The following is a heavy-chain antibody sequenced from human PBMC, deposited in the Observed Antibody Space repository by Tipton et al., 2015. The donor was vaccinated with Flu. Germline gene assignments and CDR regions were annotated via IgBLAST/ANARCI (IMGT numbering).Heavy chain of an antibody. V-gene: IGHV6-1*01. CDR1: GDSVSSNSAA. Sequence: GLVKPSQTLSLTCAISGDSVSSNSAAWNWIRQSPSRGLEWLGRTYYRSKWYNDYAVSVKSRITINPDTSKNQFSLQLKSVTPEDTAVYYCARVAYSSGWSPANWFDPWGQGTLVTVSS. CDR2: TYYRSKWYN. J-gene: IGHJ5*02. CDR3: ARVAYSSGWSPANWFDP. D-gene: IGHD6-19*01.